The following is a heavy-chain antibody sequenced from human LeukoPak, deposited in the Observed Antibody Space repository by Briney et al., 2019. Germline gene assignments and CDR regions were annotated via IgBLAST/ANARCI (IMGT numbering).Heavy chain of an antibody. D-gene: IGHD3-22*01. CDR1: GISFSGAA. CDR2: IRSKANSYAT. V-gene: IGHV3-73*01. Sequence: PGGSLKLSCAASGISFSGAALHCVRQASGKGLEWVGRIRSKANSYATTYAASMKGRFTISRDDSKSTAYLQMNSLETEDTAVYYCTRHVQGGHSSGYADYWGRGTLVTVSS. J-gene: IGHJ4*02. CDR3: TRHVQGGHSSGYADY.